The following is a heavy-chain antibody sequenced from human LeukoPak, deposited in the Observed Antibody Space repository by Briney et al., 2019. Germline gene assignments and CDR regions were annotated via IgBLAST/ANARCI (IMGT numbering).Heavy chain of an antibody. D-gene: IGHD3-3*01. V-gene: IGHV1-69*05. Sequence: GASVKVSCKASGGTFSSYAISWVRQAPGQGLEWMGGIIPIFGTANYAQKFQGRVTTTTDESTSTAYMELSSLRSEDTAVYYCARSDHYDFWSGYYKEGNYYYYYMDVWGKGTTVTVSS. CDR2: IIPIFGTA. J-gene: IGHJ6*03. CDR1: GGTFSSYA. CDR3: ARSDHYDFWSGYYKEGNYYYYYMDV.